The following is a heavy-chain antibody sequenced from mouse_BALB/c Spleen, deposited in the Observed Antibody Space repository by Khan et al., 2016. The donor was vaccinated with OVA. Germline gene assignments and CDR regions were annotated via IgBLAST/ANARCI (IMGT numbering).Heavy chain of an antibody. D-gene: IGHD4-1*01. CDR1: GYTFTDYV. Sequence: QVQLKESGPELVKPGASVKMSCKASGYTFTDYVMNWVKQRNGQGLEWIGQIYPAGDTTYYNEKFKGKATLTADRSSSTAYMQLSNLTSEDSAVYVCARAGWDVFAYWGQGTLVTVSA. CDR2: IYPAGDTT. CDR3: ARAGWDVFAY. V-gene: IGHV1-77*01. J-gene: IGHJ3*01.